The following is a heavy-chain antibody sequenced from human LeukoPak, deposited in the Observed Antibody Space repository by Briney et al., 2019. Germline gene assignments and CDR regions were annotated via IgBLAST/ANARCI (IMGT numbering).Heavy chain of an antibody. J-gene: IGHJ4*02. CDR2: IYYSGST. D-gene: IGHD3-22*01. CDR3: ARWGYYYDSSGYYSFDY. V-gene: IGHV4-59*01. Sequence: SETLSLTCTVSGGSISSYYWSWNRQPPGKGLEWIGYIYYSGSTNYNPSLKSRVTISVDTSKNQFSLKLSSVTAADTAVYYCARWGYYYDSSGYYSFDYWGQGTLVTVSS. CDR1: GGSISSYY.